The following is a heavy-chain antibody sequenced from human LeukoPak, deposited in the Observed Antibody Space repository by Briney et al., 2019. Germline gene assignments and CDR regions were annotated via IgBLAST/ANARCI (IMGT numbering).Heavy chain of an antibody. V-gene: IGHV3-48*03. Sequence: GGSLRLSCAASGFTLSTYEMTWVRQAPGKGLEWVSFTTSSGSPTFYADSVKGRFSISRDTAKNSLYLQMNNLRGEDTAVYYCARDISSSTRAFDTWGQGTMVTVS. D-gene: IGHD2-15*01. CDR3: ARDISSSTRAFDT. CDR2: TTSSGSPT. J-gene: IGHJ3*02. CDR1: GFTLSTYE.